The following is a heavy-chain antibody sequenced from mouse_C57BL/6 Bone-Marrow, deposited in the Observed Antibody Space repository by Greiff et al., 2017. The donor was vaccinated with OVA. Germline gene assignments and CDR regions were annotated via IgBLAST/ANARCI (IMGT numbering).Heavy chain of an antibody. CDR2: ISDGGSYT. CDR1: GFTFSSYA. Sequence: EVQRVESGGGLVKPGGSLKLSCAASGFTFSSYAMSWVRQTPEKRLEWVATISDGGSYTYYPDNVKGRFTISRDNAKNNLYLQMSHLKSEDTAMYYCARGGVVTTDYYAMDYWGQGTSVTVSS. D-gene: IGHD2-5*01. J-gene: IGHJ4*01. CDR3: ARGGVVTTDYYAMDY. V-gene: IGHV5-4*01.